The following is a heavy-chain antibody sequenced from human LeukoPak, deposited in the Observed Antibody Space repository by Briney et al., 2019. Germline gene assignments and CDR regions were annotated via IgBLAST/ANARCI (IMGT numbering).Heavy chain of an antibody. D-gene: IGHD3-22*01. CDR2: IYYRGST. J-gene: IGHJ3*02. Sequence: SETLSLTCTVSGGSISSTSYYWGWIRQPPGKGLEWIGTIYYRGSTNYNPSLKSRVTISVETSKNEFSLKLRSVTAADTAVYYCARGPYSYDSSGAFDIWGQGTMVTVSS. CDR3: ARGPYSYDSSGAFDI. V-gene: IGHV4-39*07. CDR1: GGSISSTSYY.